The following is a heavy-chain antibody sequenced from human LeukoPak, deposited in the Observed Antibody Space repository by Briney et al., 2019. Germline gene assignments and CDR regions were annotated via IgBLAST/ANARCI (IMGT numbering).Heavy chain of an antibody. V-gene: IGHV4-59*08. D-gene: IGHD2-15*01. Sequence: PSETLPLTCAVSGGSINSHHWGWIRQPPGKGLEWIGDIYYTGKNNYNPSLKSRVTISLDTSKNHLSLNLTSVLAADTAIYYCVRRDIGWNYFDYWGQGILVTVYS. CDR3: VRRDIGWNYFDY. CDR1: GGSINSHH. J-gene: IGHJ4*02. CDR2: IYYTGKN.